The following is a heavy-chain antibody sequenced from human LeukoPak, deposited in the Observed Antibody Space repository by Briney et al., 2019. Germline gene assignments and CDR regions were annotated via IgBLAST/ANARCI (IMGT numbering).Heavy chain of an antibody. Sequence: PGGSLRLSCAASGFTLSRYVMSWVREAPGEGLEWVSGISNTGDSTYYADSVKGRFTIIRDNYKNTLYVQMNSLRAEDTAVYYCATGGIYQLPYDYWGQGTLVTVSS. V-gene: IGHV3-23*01. D-gene: IGHD2-2*01. CDR2: ISNTGDST. CDR3: ATGGIYQLPYDY. J-gene: IGHJ4*02. CDR1: GFTLSRYV.